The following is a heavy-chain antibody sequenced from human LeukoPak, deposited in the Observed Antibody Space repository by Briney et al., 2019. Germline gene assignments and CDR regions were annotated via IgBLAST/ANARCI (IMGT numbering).Heavy chain of an antibody. CDR3: ARGNPYYDFWSGYSTGWYFDL. CDR1: GFTVSSNY. CDR2: IYSGGST. Sequence: PGGSLRLSCAASGFTVSSNYMSWVRQAPGKGLEWVSVIYSGGSTYYADSVKGRFTISRDNSKNTLYFQMNSLRAEDTAVYYCARGNPYYDFWSGYSTGWYFDLWGRGTLVTASS. J-gene: IGHJ2*01. D-gene: IGHD3-3*01. V-gene: IGHV3-53*01.